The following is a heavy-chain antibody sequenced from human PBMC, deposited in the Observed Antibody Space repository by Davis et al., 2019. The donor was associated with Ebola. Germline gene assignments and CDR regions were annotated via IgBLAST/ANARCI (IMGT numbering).Heavy chain of an antibody. V-gene: IGHV3-23*01. CDR2: ISGSGAST. Sequence: PGGSLRLSCAASGFTFRSHDMSWVRQAPGKGLEWVSTISGSGASTYYADSVKGRFTISRDNSKSTLYLQMNTLRAEDTAVYYCARDLLTGTTWDYWGQGTLVTVSS. D-gene: IGHD1-20*01. J-gene: IGHJ4*02. CDR3: ARDLLTGTTWDY. CDR1: GFTFRSHD.